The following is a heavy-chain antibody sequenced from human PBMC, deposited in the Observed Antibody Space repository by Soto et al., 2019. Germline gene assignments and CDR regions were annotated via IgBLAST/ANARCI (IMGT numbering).Heavy chain of an antibody. Sequence: QVQLVKSGAEVKKPGSSVRVSCKASGDTFTFYSINWVRQAPGLGLEWMGRIKPILSMSNYAQRFQGRVTMTADKSTSTAYMELSTLRSEDTAMHYCASSYGSGYRAFDYWGQGALVTVSS. CDR1: GDTFTFYS. V-gene: IGHV1-69*02. CDR2: IKPILSMS. D-gene: IGHD3-10*01. CDR3: ASSYGSGYRAFDY. J-gene: IGHJ4*02.